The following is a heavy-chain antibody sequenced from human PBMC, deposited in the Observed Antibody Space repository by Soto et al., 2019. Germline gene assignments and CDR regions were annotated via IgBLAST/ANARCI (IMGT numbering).Heavy chain of an antibody. J-gene: IGHJ6*01. CDR1: GYTFIRYG. V-gene: IGHV1-18*01. CDR2: ISPYNDYT. CDR3: ARGGYYDNSWGKLSHYGLDV. D-gene: IGHD3-16*01. Sequence: QVQLAQSANEVKKPGASVRVSCKAAGYTFIRYGIAWVRQAPGQGLEWMGWISPYNDYTVYAQKFQGRVSMTADTSTRTVYMNLRGLKSDDTAVYYCARGGYYDNSWGKLSHYGLDV.